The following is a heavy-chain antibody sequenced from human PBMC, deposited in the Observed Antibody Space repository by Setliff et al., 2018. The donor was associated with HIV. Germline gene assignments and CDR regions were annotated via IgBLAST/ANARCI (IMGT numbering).Heavy chain of an antibody. CDR1: GGSISSSSYY. J-gene: IGHJ4*02. D-gene: IGHD1-26*01. CDR3: ATSEWELIDFDY. Sequence: KTSETLSLTCTVFGGSISSSSYYWGWIRQPPGKGLEWIGSIYFSGRTYYNPPLKSRVTMSVDTSKHQFSLNLNSVTAADTAVYFCATSEWELIDFDYWGQGTLVTVSS. CDR2: IYFSGRT. V-gene: IGHV4-39*01.